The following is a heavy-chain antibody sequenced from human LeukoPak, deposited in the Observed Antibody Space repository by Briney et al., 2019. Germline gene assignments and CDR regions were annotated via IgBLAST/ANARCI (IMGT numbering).Heavy chain of an antibody. J-gene: IGHJ6*03. Sequence: GESLKISCQGSGYSFTNYWIGWVRQMSGKGLEWMGIIYPADSDIRYSPSFQGQVTISADKSISTAYLQWSSLKASDTAIYYCAKQSDMAAAGTMDVWGKGTTVTISS. CDR3: AKQSDMAAAGTMDV. CDR2: IYPADSDI. D-gene: IGHD6-13*01. V-gene: IGHV5-51*01. CDR1: GYSFTNYW.